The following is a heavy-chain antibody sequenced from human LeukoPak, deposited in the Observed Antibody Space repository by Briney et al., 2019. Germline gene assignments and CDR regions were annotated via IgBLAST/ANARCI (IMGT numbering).Heavy chain of an antibody. CDR2: IYPGDSDT. CDR3: ARLDSSSPACFDY. V-gene: IGHV5-51*01. D-gene: IGHD6-13*01. J-gene: IGHJ4*02. Sequence: GESLKISCKGSGYSFTSYWIGWVRQMPGKGLEWMGIIYPGDSDTRYSPSFQGQVTISADKSISTAYLQWGSLKASDTAMYYCARLDSSSPACFDYWGQGTLSPSPQ. CDR1: GYSFTSYW.